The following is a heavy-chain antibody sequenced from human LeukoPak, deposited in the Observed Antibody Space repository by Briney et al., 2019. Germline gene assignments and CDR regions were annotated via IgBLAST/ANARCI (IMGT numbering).Heavy chain of an antibody. CDR3: ARDLVAAPPSAYWFDP. CDR1: GFTFEINT. J-gene: IGHJ5*02. V-gene: IGHV3-21*01. CDR2: ISSSSSYI. D-gene: IGHD6-13*01. Sequence: PGGSLRLSCAASGFTFEINTMNWVRQAPGKGLEWVSSISSSSSYIYYADSVKGRFTISRDNAKNSLYLQMNSLRAEDTAVYYCARDLVAAPPSAYWFDPWGQGTLVTVSS.